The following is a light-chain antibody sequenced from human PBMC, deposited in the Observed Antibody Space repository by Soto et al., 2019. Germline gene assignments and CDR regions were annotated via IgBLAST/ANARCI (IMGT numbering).Light chain of an antibody. CDR1: QSVSSSY. CDR2: DAS. J-gene: IGKJ5*01. V-gene: IGKV3-20*01. Sequence: EVVLTQSPGTLSLSPWERAALSCSASQSVSSSYLAWYQQKPGQAPRLLIYDASNRAAGIPARFSGSGSGTDFTLTISSLEPEDFAVYYCQQYGKLPITFGQGTRLEIK. CDR3: QQYGKLPIT.